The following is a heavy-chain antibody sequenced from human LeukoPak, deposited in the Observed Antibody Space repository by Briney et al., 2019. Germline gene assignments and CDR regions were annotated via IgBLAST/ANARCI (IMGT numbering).Heavy chain of an antibody. CDR3: ARDLPWFGEAYFDH. J-gene: IGHJ4*02. CDR2: IHHSGRT. CDR1: GGSISSGDYS. Sequence: PSQTLSLTCAVSGGSISSGDYSWSWIRQPPGKGLEWIGYIHHSGRTYYNLSLKSRVTISIDRSKNQFSLKLSSVTAADTAVYYCARDLPWFGEAYFDHWGQGTLVTVSS. D-gene: IGHD3-10*01. V-gene: IGHV4-30-2*01.